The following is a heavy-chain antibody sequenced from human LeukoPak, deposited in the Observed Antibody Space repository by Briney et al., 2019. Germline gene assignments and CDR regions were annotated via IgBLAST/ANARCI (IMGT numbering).Heavy chain of an antibody. J-gene: IGHJ4*02. Sequence: PGGSLRLSCAASGFTFSSYGMHWVRQAPGKGLEGVAVISYDGSNKYYADSVKGRFTISRDNSKNTLYLQMNSLRAEDTAVYYCAKDYYGSGSYFDYWGQGTLVTVSS. CDR2: ISYDGSNK. D-gene: IGHD3-10*01. V-gene: IGHV3-30*18. CDR1: GFTFSSYG. CDR3: AKDYYGSGSYFDY.